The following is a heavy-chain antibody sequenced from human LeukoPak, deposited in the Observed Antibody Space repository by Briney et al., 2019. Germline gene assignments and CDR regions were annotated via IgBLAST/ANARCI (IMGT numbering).Heavy chain of an antibody. J-gene: IGHJ4*02. Sequence: PGGSLRLSCAASGFTVSTDHMSWVRQAPGKGLEWVAVSYSGGSRSYAESVKGRFTISRDNSQNTLYLQMNSLRAEDTAVYYCARVRELSFNYWGQGTLVTVSS. CDR2: SYSGGSR. CDR1: GFTVSTDH. D-gene: IGHD1-26*01. V-gene: IGHV3-53*01. CDR3: ARVRELSFNY.